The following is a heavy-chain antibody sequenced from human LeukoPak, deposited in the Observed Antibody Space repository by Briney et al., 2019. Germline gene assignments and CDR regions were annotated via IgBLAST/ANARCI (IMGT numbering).Heavy chain of an antibody. V-gene: IGHV4-4*09. CDR3: ARSDGGYSSPVSDNWFDP. J-gene: IGHJ5*02. CDR2: IYTSGST. D-gene: IGHD6-13*01. Sequence: SETLSLTCTVSGGSISSYYWSWIRQPPGKGLEWIGYIYTSGSTNYNPSLKSRVTISVDTSKKQFSLKLNSVTAADTAVYYCARSDGGYSSPVSDNWFDPWGQGTLVTVSS. CDR1: GGSISSYY.